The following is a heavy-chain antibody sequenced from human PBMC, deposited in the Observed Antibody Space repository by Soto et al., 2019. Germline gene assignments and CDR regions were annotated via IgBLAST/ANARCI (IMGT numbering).Heavy chain of an antibody. CDR1: GFTFSSYW. D-gene: IGHD6-19*01. V-gene: IGHV3-21*01. J-gene: IGHJ1*01. CDR3: ARDKTLVAVAGTGRNFQH. CDR2: IRNGSSDI. Sequence: PGGSLRLSCAVSGFTFSSYWMSWVRQAPGKGLEWVSTIRNGSSDIYYADSVKGRFTISRDNAKNSLYLQMNSLRAEDTAVYYCARDKTLVAVAGTGRNFQHWGQGTLVTSPQ.